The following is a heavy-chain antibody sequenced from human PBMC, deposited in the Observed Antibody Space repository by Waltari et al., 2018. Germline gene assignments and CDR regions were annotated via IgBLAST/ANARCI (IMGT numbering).Heavy chain of an antibody. CDR2: IFYSGGS. V-gene: IGHV4-59*01. Sequence: QVQLQESGPGLVRPSETLSLTCTVSGGSISNSYWTWIRQPPGKGLEWIGYIFYSGGSKYSPSLKSRVTMSVDTSARQFSLKLTSVTAADTAVYYCAKAVRGLPYYYMDIWGKGTAVTISS. J-gene: IGHJ6*03. CDR1: GGSISNSY. CDR3: AKAVRGLPYYYMDI. D-gene: IGHD5-18*01.